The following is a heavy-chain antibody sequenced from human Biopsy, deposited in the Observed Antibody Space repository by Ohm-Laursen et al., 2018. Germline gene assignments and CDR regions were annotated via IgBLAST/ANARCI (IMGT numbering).Heavy chain of an antibody. CDR1: GFTFSGYA. J-gene: IGHJ4*02. CDR3: AKGVYCTTSSCYMDLDY. V-gene: IGHV3-23*01. D-gene: IGHD2-2*02. CDR2: ISGSGGNT. Sequence: SLRLSCAAPGFTFSGYAMNWVRQAPGKGLEWVSTISGSGGNTYYADSVRGRFTVSRDGSKSTLYLQMSSLSAEDTAFYYCAKGVYCTTSSCYMDLDYWGQGTLVTVSS.